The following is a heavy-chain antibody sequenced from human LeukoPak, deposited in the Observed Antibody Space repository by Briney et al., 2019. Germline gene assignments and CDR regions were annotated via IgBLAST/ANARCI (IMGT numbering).Heavy chain of an antibody. CDR2: IKQDGTET. V-gene: IGHV3-7*01. CDR3: MGGRGWLPEN. J-gene: IGHJ4*02. Sequence: GGSLRLSCAASGFTFSSYWMNWVRQAPGKGLEWVAIIKQDGTETFYVDSVKGRFTISRDNVKNSLYLQMNSLRIEDAAVYYCMGGRGWLPENWGQGTLITVSS. D-gene: IGHD3-22*01. CDR1: GFTFSSYW.